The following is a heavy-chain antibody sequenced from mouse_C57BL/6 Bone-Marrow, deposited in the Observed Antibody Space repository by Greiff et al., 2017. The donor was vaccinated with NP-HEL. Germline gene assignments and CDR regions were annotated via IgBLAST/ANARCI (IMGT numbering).Heavy chain of an antibody. CDR3: TRSAVVARNYAMDY. CDR1: GYTFTSYW. V-gene: IGHV1-5*01. Sequence: EVQLQQSGTVLARPGASVKMSCKTSGYTFTSYWMHWVKQRPGQGLEWIGAIYPGNSDTSYNQKFKGKAKLTAVTSASTAYMELSSLTNEDSAVYYCTRSAVVARNYAMDYWGKGTSVTVSS. CDR2: IYPGNSDT. J-gene: IGHJ4*01. D-gene: IGHD1-1*01.